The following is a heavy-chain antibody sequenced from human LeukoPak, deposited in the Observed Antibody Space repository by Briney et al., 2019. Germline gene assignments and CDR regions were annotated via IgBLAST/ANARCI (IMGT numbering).Heavy chain of an antibody. D-gene: IGHD3-10*01. CDR2: ISSSSSYI. J-gene: IGHJ4*02. V-gene: IGHV3-21*01. Sequence: GGSLRLSCAASGFTFSSYSMNWVRQAPGKGLEWVSSISSSSSYIYYADSVKGRFTISRDNAKDSLYLQMNSLRAEDTAVYYCARALCGSGSQYYFDYWGQGTLVTVSS. CDR1: GFTFSSYS. CDR3: ARALCGSGSQYYFDY.